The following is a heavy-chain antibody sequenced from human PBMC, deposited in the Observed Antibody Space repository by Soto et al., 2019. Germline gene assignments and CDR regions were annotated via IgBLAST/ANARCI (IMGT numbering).Heavy chain of an antibody. Sequence: EVQLVESGGGLIQPGGSLRLSCAASGFTLSSNYMNWVRQAPGKGLEWVSVIYTNDNTYYAESVRGRFTISRDKSRNTLYLQMNRLRVEDTAVYYCSRDGAYTDEGCHYGMDVWGQGTTVTVSS. J-gene: IGHJ6*02. D-gene: IGHD4-17*01. CDR3: SRDGAYTDEGCHYGMDV. V-gene: IGHV3-53*02. CDR2: IYTNDNT. CDR1: GFTLSSNY.